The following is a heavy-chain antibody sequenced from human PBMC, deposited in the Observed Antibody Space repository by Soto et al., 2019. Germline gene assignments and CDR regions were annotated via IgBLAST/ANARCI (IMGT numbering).Heavy chain of an antibody. CDR2: IIWNSGSI. J-gene: IGHJ3*02. Sequence: SLRLSCAASGFTLDDYAMHWVRQAPGKGLEWVSSIIWNSGSIAYADSVKGRFTISRDNAKNSLYLQMNSLRAEDTALYFCAKELTLNGFDICGQGTMVTVSS. CDR1: GFTLDDYA. CDR3: AKELTLNGFDI. V-gene: IGHV3-9*01.